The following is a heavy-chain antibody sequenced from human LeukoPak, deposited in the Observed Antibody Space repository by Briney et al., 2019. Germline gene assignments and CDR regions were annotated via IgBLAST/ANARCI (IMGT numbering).Heavy chain of an antibody. CDR1: GGSISSYY. J-gene: IGHJ2*01. D-gene: IGHD3-10*01. CDR3: ATSLGSGGWYFDL. V-gene: IGHV4-59*01. Sequence: SETLSLTCTVSGGSISSYYWSWIRRPPGKGLEGIGYIYYSGSTNYNPSLKSRVTISVDTSKNQFSLKLSSVTAADTAVYYCATSLGSGGWYFDLWGRGTLVTVSS. CDR2: IYYSGST.